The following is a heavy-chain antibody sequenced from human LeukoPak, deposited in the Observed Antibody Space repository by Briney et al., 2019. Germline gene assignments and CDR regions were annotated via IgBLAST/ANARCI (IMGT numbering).Heavy chain of an antibody. D-gene: IGHD2-15*01. V-gene: IGHV4-39*07. J-gene: IGHJ4*02. CDR1: GDSISSRSYY. CDR3: ARDRYCSGRSCYGPPDY. Sequence: KSSETLSLTCTVSGDSISSRSYYWGWIRQPPGKGLEWIGSIYYNEGTYYNPSLKSRVTISIDTSKNQFSLKLNFVTAADTAVYYCARDRYCSGRSCYGPPDYWGQGALVIVS. CDR2: IYYNEGT.